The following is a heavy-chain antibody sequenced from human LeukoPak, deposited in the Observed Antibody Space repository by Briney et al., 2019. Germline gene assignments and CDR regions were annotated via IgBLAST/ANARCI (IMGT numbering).Heavy chain of an antibody. D-gene: IGHD6-13*01. V-gene: IGHV1-18*01. CDR2: IDTYRGST. Sequence: ASVKVSCKASGYTFTSYGVSWVRQAPGQGLEWMGWIDTYRGSTNYAQNLQGRVTVTTDTSTTTAYMELRSLRSDDTAVYYCARPNTDAAGYFFDYWGQGTQVTVSS. J-gene: IGHJ4*02. CDR3: ARPNTDAAGYFFDY. CDR1: GYTFTSYG.